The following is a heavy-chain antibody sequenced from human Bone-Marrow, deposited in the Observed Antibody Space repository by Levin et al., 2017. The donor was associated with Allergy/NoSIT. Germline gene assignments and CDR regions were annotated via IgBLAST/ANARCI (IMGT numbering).Heavy chain of an antibody. J-gene: IGHJ4*02. CDR3: ARGGGEYSGYAFDY. D-gene: IGHD5-12*01. Sequence: SCAASGFTFSSYGMHWVRQAPGKGLEWVAVIWYDGSNKYYADSVKGRFTISRDNSKNTLYLQMNSLRAEDTAVYYCARGGGEYSGYAFDYWGQGTLVTVSS. CDR1: GFTFSSYG. CDR2: IWYDGSNK. V-gene: IGHV3-33*01.